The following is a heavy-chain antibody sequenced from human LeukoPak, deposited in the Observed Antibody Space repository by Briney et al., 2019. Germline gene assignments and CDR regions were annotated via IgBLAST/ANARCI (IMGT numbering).Heavy chain of an antibody. J-gene: IGHJ4*02. Sequence: PGGSLRLSCAASGFSFSSYSMNWIRQAPGKGLEWVSYISSSSSTIYYADSVKGRFTISRDNAKNSLYLQMNSLRDEDTAVYYCARVPYYYGRREADYWGQGTLVTVSS. D-gene: IGHD3-10*01. CDR1: GFSFSSYS. CDR3: ARVPYYYGRREADY. CDR2: ISSSSSTI. V-gene: IGHV3-48*02.